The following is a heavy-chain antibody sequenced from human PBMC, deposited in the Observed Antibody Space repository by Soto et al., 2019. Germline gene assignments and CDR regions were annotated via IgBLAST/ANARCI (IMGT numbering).Heavy chain of an antibody. CDR2: IYYSGST. V-gene: IGHV4-39*01. J-gene: IGHJ6*02. Sequence: SETLSLTCTVSGGSISSSSYYWGWIRQPPGKGLEWIGSIYYSGSTYYNPSLKSRVTISVDTSKNQFSLKLSSVTAAGTAVYYCARLWNVLRFLEWPHLGEDGMDVWGQGTTVTVSS. CDR1: GGSISSSSYY. CDR3: ARLWNVLRFLEWPHLGEDGMDV. D-gene: IGHD3-3*01.